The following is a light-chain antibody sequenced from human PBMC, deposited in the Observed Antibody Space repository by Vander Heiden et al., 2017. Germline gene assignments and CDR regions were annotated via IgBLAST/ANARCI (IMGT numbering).Light chain of an antibody. CDR2: AAS. CDR1: QSVSPN. CDR3: QLDNNGPPWT. Sequence: EIVMTQSPANLSVSPGERATLSCRASQSVSPNLAWYQQKPGQGPRLLIFAASTRAPGVPDRISGRGSGTEFALTISSLQSEDFAVYFCQLDNNGPPWTFDPGTKVGIK. V-gene: IGKV3-15*01. J-gene: IGKJ1*01.